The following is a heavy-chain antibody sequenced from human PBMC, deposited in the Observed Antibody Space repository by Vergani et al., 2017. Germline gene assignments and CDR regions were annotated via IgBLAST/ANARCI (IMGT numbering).Heavy chain of an antibody. D-gene: IGHD2-2*01. CDR3: ARRCATTCSDMGRGAFTV. V-gene: IGHV4-30-4*01. CDR2: IYHNGNT. Sequence: QVKLQESGPGLVKPSETLSLTCSVSGLSISSGDYYWSWIRQPPGKGLEWIGYIYHNGNTFYNPSFKSRGTLSVDTSKNQFSLKLSSVTAADTAVYYCARRCATTCSDMGRGAFTVWGRGTMVTVSS. J-gene: IGHJ3*01. CDR1: GLSISSGDYY.